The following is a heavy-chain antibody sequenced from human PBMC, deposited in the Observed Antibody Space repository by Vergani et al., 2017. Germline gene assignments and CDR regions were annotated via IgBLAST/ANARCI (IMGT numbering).Heavy chain of an antibody. J-gene: IGHJ6*02. V-gene: IGHV4-30-4*01. D-gene: IGHD4-17*01. CDR2: IYYSGST. CDR3: AREGIDYGDYGLYYYGKDV. CDR1: GGSISSGDYY. Sequence: QVQLQESGPGLVKPSQTLSLTCTVSGGSISSGDYYWSWIRQPPGKGLEGIGYIYYSGSTYYNPSLKSRVTISLDTSKNQFSLKLSSVTAADTAVYYCAREGIDYGDYGLYYYGKDVWGRGTTVTVSS.